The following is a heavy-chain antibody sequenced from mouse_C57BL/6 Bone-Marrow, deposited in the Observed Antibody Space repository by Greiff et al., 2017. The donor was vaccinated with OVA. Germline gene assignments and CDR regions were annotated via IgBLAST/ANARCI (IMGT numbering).Heavy chain of an antibody. CDR2: INPNNGGT. Sequence: EVQLQQSGPELVKPGASVKISCKASGYTFTDYYMNWVKQSHGKSLEWIGDINPNNGGTSYNQKFKGKATLTVDKSSSTAYMELRSLTSEGSAVYYCARRRTAQAHYFDYWGQGTTLTVSS. V-gene: IGHV1-26*01. CDR1: GYTFTDYY. CDR3: ARRRTAQAHYFDY. J-gene: IGHJ2*01. D-gene: IGHD3-2*02.